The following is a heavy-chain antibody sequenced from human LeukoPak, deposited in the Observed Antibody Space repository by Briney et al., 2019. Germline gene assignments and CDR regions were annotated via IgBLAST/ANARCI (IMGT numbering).Heavy chain of an antibody. D-gene: IGHD6-6*01. V-gene: IGHV4-4*07. Sequence: PSETLSLTCTVSGGSISSYYWSWIRQPAGKGLEWIGRIYTSGSTNYNPSLKSRVTISVDTSKNQFSLKLSSVTAADTAVYYCARAFYSSSSRDAFDIWGQGTMVTVSS. CDR3: ARAFYSSSSRDAFDI. J-gene: IGHJ3*02. CDR2: IYTSGST. CDR1: GGSISSYY.